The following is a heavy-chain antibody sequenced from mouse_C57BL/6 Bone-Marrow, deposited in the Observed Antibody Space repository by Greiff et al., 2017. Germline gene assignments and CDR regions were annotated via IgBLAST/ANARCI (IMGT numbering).Heavy chain of an antibody. J-gene: IGHJ4*01. V-gene: IGHV1-82*01. D-gene: IGHD1-1*02. CDR2: IYPGDGET. CDR3: ARLWPAGVCYYAMDY. Sequence: QVQLQQSGPELVKPGASVKISCKASGYAFSSSWMNLVKQRPGKGLEWIGRIYPGDGETNYNGKVKGKATLTADKSSSTAYMQLSSLTSEDSAVYFCARLWPAGVCYYAMDYWGQGTSVTVSS. CDR1: GYAFSSSW.